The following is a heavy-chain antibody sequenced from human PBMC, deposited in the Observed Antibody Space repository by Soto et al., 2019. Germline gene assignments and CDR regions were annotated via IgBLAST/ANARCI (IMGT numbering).Heavy chain of an antibody. J-gene: IGHJ4*02. Sequence: GGSLRLSCAASGFTFSSYSMNWVRQAPGKGLEWVSSISSSSSYIYYADSVKGRFTISRDNAKNSLYLQMNSLRAEDTAVYYCARDLGYSNHLDQLDYWGQGTLVTVSS. D-gene: IGHD4-4*01. CDR1: GFTFSSYS. CDR2: ISSSSSYI. V-gene: IGHV3-21*01. CDR3: ARDLGYSNHLDQLDY.